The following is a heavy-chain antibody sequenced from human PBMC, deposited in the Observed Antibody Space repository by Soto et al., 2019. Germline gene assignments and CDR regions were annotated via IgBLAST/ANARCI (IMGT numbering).Heavy chain of an antibody. J-gene: IGHJ3*02. V-gene: IGHV4-59*08. CDR2: IYYSGST. D-gene: IGHD1-1*01. CDR3: ARQFAYNWNDLTAFDI. CDR1: GGSISSYY. Sequence: QVQLQESGPGLVKPSETLSLTCTVSGGSISSYYWSWIRQPPGKGLEWIGYIYYSGSTNYNPSLKSRVTISVDTSKNQFPLKLSSVTAADTAVYYCARQFAYNWNDLTAFDIWGQGTMVTVSS.